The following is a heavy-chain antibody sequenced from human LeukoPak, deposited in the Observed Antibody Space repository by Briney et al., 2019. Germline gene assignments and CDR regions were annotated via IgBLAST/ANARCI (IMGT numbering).Heavy chain of an antibody. CDR3: ARDGGPGYSSTWYDY. J-gene: IGHJ4*02. D-gene: IGHD6-13*01. CDR2: IWYDGSGK. V-gene: IGHV3-33*08. CDR1: GFTFSSYG. Sequence: GGSLRLSCAASGFTFSSYGMHWVRQAPGKGLEWVAIIWYDGSGKYYADSVKGRFTISRDNSKNTLFLQMNSLRAEDSAIYYCARDGGPGYSSTWYDYWGQGTLVTVSS.